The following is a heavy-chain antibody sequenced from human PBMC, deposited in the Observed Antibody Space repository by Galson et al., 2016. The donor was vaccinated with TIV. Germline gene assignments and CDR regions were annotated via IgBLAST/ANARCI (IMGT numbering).Heavy chain of an antibody. D-gene: IGHD1-14*01. CDR3: ARDVRGTWANLDL. V-gene: IGHV5-51*03. CDR2: IYPDDSDT. Sequence: QSGAEVKKPGESLKISCKGSGYNFPIYWFGWVRQMPGKGLEWVGVIYPDDSDTRYSPTFQGQVIISADTSTNTAYMELRSLRPDDTAVYYCARDVRGTWANLDLWGQGTLVTVSS. J-gene: IGHJ5*02. CDR1: GYNFPIYW.